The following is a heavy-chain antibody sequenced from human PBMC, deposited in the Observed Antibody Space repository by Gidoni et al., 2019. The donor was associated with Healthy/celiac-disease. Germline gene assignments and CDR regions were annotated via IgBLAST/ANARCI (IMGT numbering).Heavy chain of an antibody. Sequence: VHPVEAGGGTVQPGGSLGPHWAAPGFTFSRYWMSWVRQAPGKGLEWVGNIKQAGSKKYYVDSMRGRFTIAGDNTKNSLYLQMTSLGAEDAAVYCCAGGPVVDVWGQGTTVTVSS. V-gene: IGHV3-7*01. CDR1: GFTFSRYW. J-gene: IGHJ6*02. CDR2: IKQAGSKK. CDR3: AGGPVVDV.